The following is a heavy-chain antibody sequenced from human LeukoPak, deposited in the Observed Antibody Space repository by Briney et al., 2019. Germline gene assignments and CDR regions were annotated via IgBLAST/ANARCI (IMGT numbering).Heavy chain of an antibody. CDR1: GYTFTSYD. Sequence: ASVKVSCKASGYTFTSYDINWVRRATGQGLEWMGWMNPNSGNTGYAQKFQGRVTMTRNTSISTAYMELSSLRSEDTAVYYCARGGHDFWSGYYTGYYGYYYYGMDVWGQGTTVTVSS. CDR2: MNPNSGNT. CDR3: ARGGHDFWSGYYTGYYGYYYYGMDV. D-gene: IGHD3-3*01. V-gene: IGHV1-8*01. J-gene: IGHJ6*02.